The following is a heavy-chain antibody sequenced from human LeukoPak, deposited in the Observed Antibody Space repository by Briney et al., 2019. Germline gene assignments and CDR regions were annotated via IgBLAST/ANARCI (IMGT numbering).Heavy chain of an antibody. CDR1: GYSFTSHW. CDR2: IYPGDSDT. D-gene: IGHD4-23*01. Sequence: GESLKISCLGSGYSFTSHWIGWVRQMPGKGLEWMGIIYPGDSDTRYSPSFEGQVTISADKSISTAYLQWNSLKASDTAMYYCARRDYGGNSHFDYWGQGTLVTVSS. V-gene: IGHV5-51*01. CDR3: ARRDYGGNSHFDY. J-gene: IGHJ4*02.